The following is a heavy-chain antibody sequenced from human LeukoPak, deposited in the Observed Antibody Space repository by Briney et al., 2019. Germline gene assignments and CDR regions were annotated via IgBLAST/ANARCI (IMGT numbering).Heavy chain of an antibody. CDR3: ARGGRFGTWGRGYFDY. J-gene: IGHJ4*02. CDR2: IYYTGSGST. D-gene: IGHD3-10*01. Sequence: SETLSLTCTVSGVSISSYYWSWLRQPPGKGLEWIGNIYYTGSGSTNYNPSLKSRITISVDTSKNPFALKLNSVTAADTAVYHWARGGRFGTWGRGYFDYWGQGTLVTVSS. CDR1: GVSISSYY. V-gene: IGHV4-59*01.